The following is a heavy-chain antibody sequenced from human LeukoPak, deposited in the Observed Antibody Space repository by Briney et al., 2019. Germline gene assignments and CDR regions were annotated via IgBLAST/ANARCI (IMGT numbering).Heavy chain of an antibody. CDR1: GGSISSYY. J-gene: IGHJ4*02. V-gene: IGHV4-59*08. CDR3: ATTATAAFWLDY. Sequence: PSETLSLTCTVSGGSISSYYWSWIRQPPGKGLEWIGYIYYSGSTNYNPSLKSRVTISVDTSKNQFSLKLSSVTAADTAVYYCATTATAAFWLDYWGQGALVTVSS. CDR2: IYYSGST. D-gene: IGHD3-3*02.